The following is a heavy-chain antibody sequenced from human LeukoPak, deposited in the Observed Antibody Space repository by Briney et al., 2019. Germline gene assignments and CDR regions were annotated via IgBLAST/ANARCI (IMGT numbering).Heavy chain of an antibody. Sequence: GESLRLSCAASGFTFSSYTMNWVRQAPGKGLEWVSSISTGSNYIYYADSVKGRFTISRDNAKNSLYLQMNSLRAEDTAVYSCARGQNSFDSWGQGTMVTVSS. CDR3: ARGQNSFDS. D-gene: IGHD2/OR15-2a*01. CDR2: ISTGSNYI. CDR1: GFTFSSYT. V-gene: IGHV3-21*01. J-gene: IGHJ3*02.